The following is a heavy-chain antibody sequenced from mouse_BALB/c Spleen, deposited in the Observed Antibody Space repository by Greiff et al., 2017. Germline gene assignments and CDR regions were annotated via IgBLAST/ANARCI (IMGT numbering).Heavy chain of an antibody. J-gene: IGHJ3*01. V-gene: IGHV3-6*02. D-gene: IGHD2-4*01. Sequence: EVKLMESGPGLVKPSQSLSLTCSVTGYSITSGYYWNWIRQFPGNKLEWMGYISYDGSNNYNPSLKNRISITRDTSKNQFFLKLNSVTTEDTATYYCARDRVYYDYEAWFAYWGQGTLVTVSA. CDR1: GYSITSGYY. CDR3: ARDRVYYDYEAWFAY. CDR2: ISYDGSN.